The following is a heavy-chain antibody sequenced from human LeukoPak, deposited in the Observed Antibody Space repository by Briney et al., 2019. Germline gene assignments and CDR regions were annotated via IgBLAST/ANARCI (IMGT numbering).Heavy chain of an antibody. CDR2: ISSSGSTI. J-gene: IGHJ4*02. Sequence: GGSLGLSCAASGSTFSDYYMSWIRQAPGKGLEWVSYISSSGSTIYYADSVKGRFTISRDNAKNSLYLQMNSLRAEDTAVYYCASQNELYYYDSSGYTTWGQGTLVTVSS. D-gene: IGHD3-22*01. CDR3: ASQNELYYYDSSGYTT. CDR1: GSTFSDYY. V-gene: IGHV3-11*01.